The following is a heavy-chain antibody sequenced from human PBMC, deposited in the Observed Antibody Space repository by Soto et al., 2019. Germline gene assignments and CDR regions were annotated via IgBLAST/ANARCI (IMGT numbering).Heavy chain of an antibody. Sequence: GASVKVSCKASGYTFTSYGISWVRQAPGQGLGWMRWISAYNGNTNYAQKLQGRVTMTTDTSTSTAYMELRSLRSDDTAVYYCARVSGYSYGYHWFDPWGQGTLVTVSS. D-gene: IGHD5-18*01. V-gene: IGHV1-18*01. CDR2: ISAYNGNT. CDR1: GYTFTSYG. CDR3: ARVSGYSYGYHWFDP. J-gene: IGHJ5*02.